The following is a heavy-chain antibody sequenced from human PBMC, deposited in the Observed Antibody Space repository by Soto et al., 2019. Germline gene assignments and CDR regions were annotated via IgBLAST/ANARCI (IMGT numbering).Heavy chain of an antibody. V-gene: IGHV3-33*01. J-gene: IGHJ6*02. D-gene: IGHD4-17*01. CDR2: VWLAGINI. CDR1: GFSFSAYG. CDR3: GRALHTTTVTRGGMDV. Sequence: VGSLRLSCGASGFSFSAYGMHWVRQAPGKGLEWVAVVWLAGINIYYADSVRGRFTISRDDSSDTLYLQMNGLRAEDTAVYYCGRALHTTTVTRGGMDVWGQGTTVTVSS.